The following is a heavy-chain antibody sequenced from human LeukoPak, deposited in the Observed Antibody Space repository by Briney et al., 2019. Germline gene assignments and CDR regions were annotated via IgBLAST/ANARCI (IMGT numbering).Heavy chain of an antibody. CDR2: INTNTGNP. CDR1: GRTFTNYY. D-gene: IGHD5-18*01. Sequence: ASVKVSCKASGRTFTNYYMHWVRQAPGQGLEWMGWINTNTGNPTYAQGFTGRYVFSLDTSVSTAYLQISGLKADDTAVYYCGRDPKLGIRGYTYGYIDYWGQGTLVTVSS. CDR3: GRDPKLGIRGYTYGYIDY. J-gene: IGHJ4*02. V-gene: IGHV7-4-1*02.